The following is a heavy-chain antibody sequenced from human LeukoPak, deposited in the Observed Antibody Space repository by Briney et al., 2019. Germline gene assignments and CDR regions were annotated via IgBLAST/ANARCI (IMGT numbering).Heavy chain of an antibody. J-gene: IGHJ4*02. D-gene: IGHD3-10*01. CDR1: GFTFSSYG. Sequence: GGSLRLSCAASGFTFSSYGMHWVRQAPGKGLEWVAVISYDGSNKYYADSVKGRFTISRDNSKNTLYLQMNSLRAEDTAVYYCAKDAGAMVRGVIGYWGQGTLVTVSS. CDR2: ISYDGSNK. V-gene: IGHV3-30*18. CDR3: AKDAGAMVRGVIGY.